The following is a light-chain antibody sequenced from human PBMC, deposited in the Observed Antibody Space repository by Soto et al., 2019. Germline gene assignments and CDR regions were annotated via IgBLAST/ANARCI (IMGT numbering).Light chain of an antibody. Sequence: QSALTQPAAVSGSPGQSITISCTGTSSDVGGYNYVSWYQQHPGKAPKLMIYEVSNRPSGVSNRFSGSKSGNTASLTISGLQAEDEADYYCNSYTNTGARVFGTGTKVTVL. CDR2: EVS. J-gene: IGLJ1*01. V-gene: IGLV2-14*01. CDR1: SSDVGGYNY. CDR3: NSYTNTGARV.